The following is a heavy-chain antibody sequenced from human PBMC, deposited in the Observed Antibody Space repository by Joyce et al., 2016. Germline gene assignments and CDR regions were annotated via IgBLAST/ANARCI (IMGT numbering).Heavy chain of an antibody. Sequence: EVQLLESGGGLVQPGGSLRLSCAASGFTFTSYAMTWVRQAPGKGLEWVSGISGSGDSTHYADCVKGRFTISRDNSKNTLYLQMKSLRAEDTAVYYCAKEEDIVVVPAASSYWGQGTLVTVSS. V-gene: IGHV3-23*01. D-gene: IGHD2-2*01. J-gene: IGHJ4*02. CDR1: GFTFTSYA. CDR2: ISGSGDST. CDR3: AKEEDIVVVPAASSY.